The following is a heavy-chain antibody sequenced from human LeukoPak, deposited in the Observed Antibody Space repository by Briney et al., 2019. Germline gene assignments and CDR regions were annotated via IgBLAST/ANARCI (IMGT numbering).Heavy chain of an antibody. CDR3: ARENSGSYREFDY. CDR2: VYTSGST. Sequence: SETLSLTCTVSGGSLSIYYGSWIRQPAGEGREWSGPVYTSGSTNYNPPLKSRVSMSVATSKNQFSLKLSSVNPADTAVFYCARENSGSYREFDYWGQGTLVTVSS. J-gene: IGHJ4*02. D-gene: IGHD1-26*01. CDR1: GGSLSIYY. V-gene: IGHV4-4*07.